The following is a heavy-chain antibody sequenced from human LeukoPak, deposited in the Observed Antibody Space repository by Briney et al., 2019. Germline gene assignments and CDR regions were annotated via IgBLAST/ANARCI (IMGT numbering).Heavy chain of an antibody. J-gene: IGHJ4*02. CDR1: GFTFSSYW. CDR2: IKQDGSEK. CDR3: ARDPRFLCSSTSCYFDY. Sequence: PGGSLRLSCAASGFTFSSYWMSWVRQAPGKGLEWVANIKQDGSEKYYVDSVKGRFTISRDNAKNSLYLQMNSLRAEDTAVYYCARDPRFLCSSTSCYFDYWGQGTLVTVSS. V-gene: IGHV3-7*01. D-gene: IGHD2-2*01.